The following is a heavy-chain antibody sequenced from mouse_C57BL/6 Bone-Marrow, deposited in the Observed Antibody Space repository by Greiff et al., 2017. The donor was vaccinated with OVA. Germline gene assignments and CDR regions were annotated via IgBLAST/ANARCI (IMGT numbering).Heavy chain of an antibody. Sequence: QVQLQQPGAELVRPGTSVKLSCKASGYTFTSYWMHWVKQRPGQGLEWIGVIDPSDSYTNYNQKFKGKATLTVDTSSSTAYMQLSSLTSEDSAVYYCAREEMTTVGGAMDYWGQGTSVTVSS. J-gene: IGHJ4*01. CDR1: GYTFTSYW. D-gene: IGHD1-1*01. CDR2: IDPSDSYT. V-gene: IGHV1-59*01. CDR3: AREEMTTVGGAMDY.